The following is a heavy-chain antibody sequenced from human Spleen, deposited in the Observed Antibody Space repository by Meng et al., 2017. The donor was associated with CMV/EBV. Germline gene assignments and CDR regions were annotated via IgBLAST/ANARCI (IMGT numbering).Heavy chain of an antibody. J-gene: IGHJ4*02. Sequence: GESLKISCAASGFTFDDYGMSWVRQAPGKGLEWVSGINWNGGSTGYADSVKGRFTISRDNAKNSLYLQMNSLRAEDTAFYYCARGEAAAGSSDYWGQGTLVTVSS. CDR2: INWNGGST. CDR1: GFTFDDYG. CDR3: ARGEAAAGSSDY. D-gene: IGHD6-13*01. V-gene: IGHV3-20*04.